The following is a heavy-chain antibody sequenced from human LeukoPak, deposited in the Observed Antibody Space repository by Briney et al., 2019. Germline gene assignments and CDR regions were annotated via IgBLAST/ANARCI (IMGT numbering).Heavy chain of an antibody. CDR1: GFTFSSYA. V-gene: IGHV3-23*01. J-gene: IGHJ4*02. CDR2: ISGSGGST. CDR3: AKDGYSGYDYGGYFDY. Sequence: GGSLRLSCAASGFTFSSYAMSWVRQAPGKGLEWVSAISGSGGSTYYADSVKGRFTISRDNSKNTLYLQMNSLRAEDTAVYYCAKDGYSGYDYGGYFDYWGQGTLVTVSS. D-gene: IGHD5-12*01.